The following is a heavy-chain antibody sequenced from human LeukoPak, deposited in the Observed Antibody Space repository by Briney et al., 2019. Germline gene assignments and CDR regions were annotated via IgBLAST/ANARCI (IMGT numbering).Heavy chain of an antibody. J-gene: IGHJ4*02. D-gene: IGHD5-24*01. CDR3: ARESRDGYNFRVLDY. V-gene: IGHV1-69*06. CDR2: IIPIFGTA. Sequence: ASMKVSCKASGGTFSSYAISWVRQAPGQGLEWMGGIIPIFGTANYAQKFQGRVTITADKSTSTAYMELSSLRSEDTAVYYCARESRDGYNFRVLDYWGQGTLVTVSS. CDR1: GGTFSSYA.